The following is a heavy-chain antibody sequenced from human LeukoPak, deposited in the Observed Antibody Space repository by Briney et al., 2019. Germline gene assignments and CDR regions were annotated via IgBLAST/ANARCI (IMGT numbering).Heavy chain of an antibody. Sequence: GGSLRLSCAASGFTFSSYWMHWVRQAPGKGLVWVSRINNDGSTTNYADSVKGRFTISRVNAKNTLYLQMNSLRAEDTGVYYCASERWLQYWGQGTLVTVSS. CDR1: GFTFSSYW. D-gene: IGHD5-24*01. CDR3: ASERWLQY. J-gene: IGHJ4*02. CDR2: INNDGSTT. V-gene: IGHV3-74*01.